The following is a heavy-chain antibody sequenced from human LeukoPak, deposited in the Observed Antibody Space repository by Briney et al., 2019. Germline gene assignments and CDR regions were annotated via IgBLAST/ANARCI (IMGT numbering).Heavy chain of an antibody. CDR1: GFTLSNSA. CDR2: IDYDSSHI. J-gene: IGHJ4*02. CDR3: ARDPLRYLRERHYDN. Sequence: GGSVLLSCAASGFTLSNSAMNWVRQVPGKGLEWVSSIDYDSSHIYYAASVRGRFTISRDNARNSVYLQMNSLRVEDTAVYYCARDPLRYLRERHYDNWGQGTLVTVSS. V-gene: IGHV3-21*01. D-gene: IGHD3-9*01.